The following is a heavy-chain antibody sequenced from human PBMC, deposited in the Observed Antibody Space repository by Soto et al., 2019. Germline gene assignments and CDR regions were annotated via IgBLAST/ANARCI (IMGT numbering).Heavy chain of an antibody. CDR3: ERANSLVYFDY. CDR2: IYYSGST. CDR1: GGSISSGGYY. D-gene: IGHD2-8*02. Sequence: PSETLSLTCTVSGGSISSGGYYWSWIRQHPGKGLEWIGYIYYSGSTYYNPSLKSRVTISVDTSKNQFSLKLSSVTAADTAVYYCERANSLVYFDYWGQGTLVTVSS. V-gene: IGHV4-31*03. J-gene: IGHJ4*02.